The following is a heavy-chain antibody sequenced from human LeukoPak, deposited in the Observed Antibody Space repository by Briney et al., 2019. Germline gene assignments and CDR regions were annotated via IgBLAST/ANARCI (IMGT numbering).Heavy chain of an antibody. V-gene: IGHV3-7*01. CDR1: GFTFNDYY. CDR2: IKQDGSEK. D-gene: IGHD6-19*01. J-gene: IGHJ6*03. Sequence: PGGSLRLSCAASGFTFNDYYMSWIRQAPGKGLEWVANIKQDGSEKYYVDSVKGRFTISRDNAKNSLYLQMNSLRAEDTAVYYCAKMISSGWYLISYYYYYYMDVWGKGTTVTVSS. CDR3: AKMISSGWYLISYYYYYYMDV.